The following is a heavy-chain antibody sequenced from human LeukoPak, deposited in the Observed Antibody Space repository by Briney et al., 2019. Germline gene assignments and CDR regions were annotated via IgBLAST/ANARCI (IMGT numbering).Heavy chain of an antibody. CDR3: AKAAQVARGAFYYFDY. CDR2: ISGSGGST. Sequence: PGRSLRLSCAASGFTFSSYAMSWVRQAPGKGLEWVSAISGSGGSTYYADSVKGRFTISRDNSKNTLYLQMNSLRAEDTAVYYCAKAAQVARGAFYYFDYWGQGTLVTVSS. J-gene: IGHJ4*02. V-gene: IGHV3-23*01. D-gene: IGHD3-10*01. CDR1: GFTFSSYA.